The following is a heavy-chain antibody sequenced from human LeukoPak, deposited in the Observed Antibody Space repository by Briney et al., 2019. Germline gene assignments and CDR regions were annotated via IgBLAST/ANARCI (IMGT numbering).Heavy chain of an antibody. J-gene: IGHJ4*02. CDR2: ISASTSYI. D-gene: IGHD5-12*01. V-gene: IGHV3-21*01. CDR3: AGDRGADY. Sequence: GGSLRLSCVASGFTFSTYTMNWVRQAPGKGLEWVSSISASTSYINYADSVKGRFTISRDNAENSLYLQMNSLRAEDTAVYYCAGDRGADYWGQGTLVTVSS. CDR1: GFTFSTYT.